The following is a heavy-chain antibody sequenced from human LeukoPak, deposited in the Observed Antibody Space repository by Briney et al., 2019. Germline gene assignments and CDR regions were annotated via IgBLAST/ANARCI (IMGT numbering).Heavy chain of an antibody. J-gene: IGHJ5*02. CDR3: ARVLGEVVVIPIYNWFDP. CDR1: GGSISSSNW. V-gene: IGHV4-4*02. D-gene: IGHD3-22*01. CDR2: IYNSGST. Sequence: SETLSLTCAVSGGSISSSNWWSWVRQPPGKGLEWIGEIYNSGSTNYNPSLKSRVTMSVDKSKNQFSLKLSSVTAADTAVYYCARVLGEVVVIPIYNWFDPWGQGTLVTVSS.